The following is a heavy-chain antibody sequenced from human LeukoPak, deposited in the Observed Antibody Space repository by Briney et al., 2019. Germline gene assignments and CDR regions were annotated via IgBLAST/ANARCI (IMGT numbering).Heavy chain of an antibody. D-gene: IGHD3-3*01. J-gene: IGHJ5*02. Sequence: PGGSLRLSCAASGFTFSDYYMSWIRQAPGKGLEWVSYISSSGSTIYYADSVKGRFTISRDNAKNSLYLQMNSLRAEDTAVYYCARREVDFWSGLNWFDPWGQGTLVTVSS. CDR3: ARREVDFWSGLNWFDP. CDR2: ISSSGSTI. CDR1: GFTFSDYY. V-gene: IGHV3-11*01.